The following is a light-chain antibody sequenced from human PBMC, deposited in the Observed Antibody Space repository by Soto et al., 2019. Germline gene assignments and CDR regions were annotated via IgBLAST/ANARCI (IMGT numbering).Light chain of an antibody. CDR3: ASYASSNTVL. V-gene: IGLV2-14*03. CDR1: SSDIGGYNY. Sequence: QSALTQPASVSGSPGQSITISCTGTSSDIGGYNYVSWYQQHPGKAPKLMIYDVSDRPSGVSNRFSGSKSGNTASLTISGLTAEDEADYYCASYASSNTVLFGGGTKLTVL. CDR2: DVS. J-gene: IGLJ2*01.